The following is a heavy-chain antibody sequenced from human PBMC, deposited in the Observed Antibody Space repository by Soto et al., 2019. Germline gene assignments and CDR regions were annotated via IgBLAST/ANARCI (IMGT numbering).Heavy chain of an antibody. J-gene: IGHJ3*02. D-gene: IGHD4-17*01. V-gene: IGHV1-2*04. CDR1: AYTFTGYY. Sequence: ASVKVSCTASAYTFTGYYMHWVRQAPGQGLEWMGWINPNSGGTNYAQKFQGWVTMTRDTSISTAYMELSRLRSDDTAVYYCSITFDYGDYVAFDIWGQGTMVTVSS. CDR2: INPNSGGT. CDR3: SITFDYGDYVAFDI.